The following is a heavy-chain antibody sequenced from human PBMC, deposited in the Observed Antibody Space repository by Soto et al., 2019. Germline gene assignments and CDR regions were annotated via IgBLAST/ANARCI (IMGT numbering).Heavy chain of an antibody. J-gene: IGHJ4*02. CDR3: VKDDGGNPSTEPH. CDR2: ISGSGDRT. V-gene: IGHV3-23*01. CDR1: GITIRNYP. D-gene: IGHD2-15*01. Sequence: EVQLQESGGGLVQPGGSLRLSCAASGITIRNYPMSWVRQAPGKGLDWVSGISGSGDRTYYADSAKGRFTISKDFSTNSLSMQLDSLRVEDTAVYFCVKDDGGNPSTEPHWGQGTLVTVSS.